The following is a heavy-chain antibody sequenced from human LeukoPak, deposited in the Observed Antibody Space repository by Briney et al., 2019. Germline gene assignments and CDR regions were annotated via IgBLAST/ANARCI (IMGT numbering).Heavy chain of an antibody. J-gene: IGHJ5*02. Sequence: SETLSLTCTVSGGSISSYYRSWIRQPAGKGLEWIGRIYTSGSTNYNPSLKSRVTMSVDTSKNQFSLKLSSVTAADTAVYYCARDAMVRGKEYNWFDPWGQGTLVTVSS. CDR2: IYTSGST. V-gene: IGHV4-4*07. CDR1: GGSISSYY. CDR3: ARDAMVRGKEYNWFDP. D-gene: IGHD3-10*01.